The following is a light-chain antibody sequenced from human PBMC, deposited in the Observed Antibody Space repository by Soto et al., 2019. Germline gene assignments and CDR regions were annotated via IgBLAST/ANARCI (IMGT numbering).Light chain of an antibody. CDR1: SSNIGSKT. J-gene: IGLJ3*02. CDR3: AAWDDSLRVV. V-gene: IGLV1-44*01. CDR2: SDN. Sequence: QAVVTQPPSASGTPGQRVIMSCSGSSSNIGSKTVNWYQHVPGTTPKLLVYSDNQRPSGVPDRFSGSKSGTSASLAISGLQSEDEADYYCAAWDDSLRVVFGGGTQLTVL.